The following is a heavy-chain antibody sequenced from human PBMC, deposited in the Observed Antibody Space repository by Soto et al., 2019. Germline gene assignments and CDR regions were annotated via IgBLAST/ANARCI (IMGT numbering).Heavy chain of an antibody. CDR3: ARGTRMQQLILGDY. D-gene: IGHD6-13*01. Sequence: QVQLVESGGGVVQPGRSLRLSCAASGFTFSNYGMHWVHQAPGKGLEWVAIIWYDGSNKYYGDSVKGRFTISRDNSKNTLYLQMNSLRAEDTAVYYCARGTRMQQLILGDYWGQGTLVTVSS. CDR1: GFTFSNYG. V-gene: IGHV3-33*01. J-gene: IGHJ4*02. CDR2: IWYDGSNK.